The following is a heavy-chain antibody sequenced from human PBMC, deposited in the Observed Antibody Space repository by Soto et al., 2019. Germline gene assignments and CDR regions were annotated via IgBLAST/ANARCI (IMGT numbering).Heavy chain of an antibody. J-gene: IGHJ4*02. CDR2: IYHSGST. CDR3: AGVTYYFDY. CDR1: VYSISSGYY. Sequence: ETLSLTCAVSVYSISSGYYWGWIRQPPGKGLEWIGSIYHSGSTYYNPSLKSRVTISVDTSKNQFSLKLSSVTAADTAVYYCAGVTYYFDYWGQGTLVTVSS. V-gene: IGHV4-38-2*01. D-gene: IGHD3-10*01.